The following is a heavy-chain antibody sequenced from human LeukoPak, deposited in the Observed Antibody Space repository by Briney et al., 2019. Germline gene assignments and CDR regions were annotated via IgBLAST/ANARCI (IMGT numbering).Heavy chain of an antibody. V-gene: IGHV4-38-2*02. CDR2: IYHSGST. Sequence: SETLSLTCAVYGGSFSGYYWGWIRQPPGKGLEWIGSIYHSGSTYYNPSLKSRVTISVDTSKNQFSLKLSSVTAADTAVYYCARDRGNYYYYYMDVWGKGTTVTISS. D-gene: IGHD3-10*01. J-gene: IGHJ6*03. CDR1: GGSFSGYY. CDR3: ARDRGNYYYYYMDV.